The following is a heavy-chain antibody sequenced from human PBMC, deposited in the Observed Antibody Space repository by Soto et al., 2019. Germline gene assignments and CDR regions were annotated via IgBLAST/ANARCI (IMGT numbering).Heavy chain of an antibody. D-gene: IGHD1-26*01. Sequence: ASVKVSCKASGYTFTDYFIHWVRQAPGQGLEWMGWINPYSADTNYAQKFQGRVTMTRDTSIDTAFMQLSWLRSDDTAVYYCARAPVGGSSNLDYWGQGALVTVCS. V-gene: IGHV1-2*02. CDR1: GYTFTDYF. CDR3: ARAPVGGSSNLDY. CDR2: INPYSADT. J-gene: IGHJ4*02.